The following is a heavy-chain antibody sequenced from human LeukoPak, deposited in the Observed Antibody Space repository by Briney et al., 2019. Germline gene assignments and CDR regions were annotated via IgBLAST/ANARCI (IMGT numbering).Heavy chain of an antibody. V-gene: IGHV4-34*01. CDR3: ARGRRYFDWFIPGAFDI. J-gene: IGHJ3*02. CDR1: GGSFSGYY. Sequence: SSETLSLTCAVYGGSFSGYYWSWVRQPPGKGLEWIGEIYHSGSTNYNPSLKSRVTISVDKSKNQFSLKLSSVTAADTAVYYCARGRRYFDWFIPGAFDIWGQGTMVTVSS. D-gene: IGHD3-9*01. CDR2: IYHSGST.